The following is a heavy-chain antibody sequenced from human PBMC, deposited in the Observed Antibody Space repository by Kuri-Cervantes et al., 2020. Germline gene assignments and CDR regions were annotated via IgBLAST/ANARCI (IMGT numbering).Heavy chain of an antibody. CDR1: GFTFSSYR. CDR2: ISGSGGST. V-gene: IGHV3-23*01. D-gene: IGHD2-2*01. Sequence: GESLKISCAASGFTFSSYRMNWVRQAPGKGLEWVSAISGSGGSTYYADSVKGRFTISRDNSKNTLYPQMNSLRAEDTAVYYCARGCSSTSCYALFDYWGQGTLVTVSS. CDR3: ARGCSSTSCYALFDY. J-gene: IGHJ4*02.